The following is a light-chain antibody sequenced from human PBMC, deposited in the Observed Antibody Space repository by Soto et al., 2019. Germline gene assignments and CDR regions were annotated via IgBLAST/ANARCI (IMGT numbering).Light chain of an antibody. CDR3: SSYTSDNTLV. V-gene: IGLV1-44*01. CDR1: ISNIGGNT. J-gene: IGLJ2*01. CDR2: TNN. Sequence: QSVLTQPPSASGTPGQRVTISCSGSISNIGGNTVNWYQQLPGTAPKLLMYTNNQRPSGVPDRFSGSKSGTSASLAISGLQAEDETDYYCSSYTSDNTLVFGGGTKLTVL.